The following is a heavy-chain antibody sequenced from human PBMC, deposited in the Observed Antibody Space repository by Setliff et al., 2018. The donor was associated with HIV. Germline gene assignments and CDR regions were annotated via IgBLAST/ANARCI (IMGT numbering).Heavy chain of an antibody. CDR1: GGSISSSNYY. CDR3: ARAGMGALRSLFDY. CDR2: CYYSGST. Sequence: PSETLSLTCAVSGGSISSSNYYWVWIRQPPGKELEWIGSCYYSGSTYYNPSLKSRVIISVDTSKNQFSLKLNSVTAADTAIYYCARAGMGALRSLFDYWGQGTLVTVSS. D-gene: IGHD1-26*01. J-gene: IGHJ4*02. V-gene: IGHV4-39*07.